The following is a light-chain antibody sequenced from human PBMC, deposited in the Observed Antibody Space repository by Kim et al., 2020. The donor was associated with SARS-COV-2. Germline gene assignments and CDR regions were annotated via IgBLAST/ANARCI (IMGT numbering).Light chain of an antibody. CDR2: DVS. CDR3: QQYHTSPRT. V-gene: IGKV3-20*01. Sequence: EIVLTQSPGTLSVSPGERATLSCRASQSVSSYYLAWYQQKPGQAPRLLIYDVSNRATGIPDRFSGSGSGTDFTLTISRLEPEDFAVYYCQQYHTSPRTFGQGTKVDIK. CDR1: QSVSSYY. J-gene: IGKJ1*01.